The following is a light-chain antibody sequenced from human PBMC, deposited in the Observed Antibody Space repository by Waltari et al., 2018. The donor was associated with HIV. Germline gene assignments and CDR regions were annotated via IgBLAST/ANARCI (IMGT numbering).Light chain of an antibody. J-gene: IGKJ3*01. CDR3: QHSYNTPRT. CDR1: QSIGNY. CDR2: TAS. Sequence: DIQMTQSPSSLSASVGDRVTITCRASQSIGNYLNWYQQKPGEAPKLLIHTASRLNTGIPSRFSASGSGRDFTLTIHSLQPEDFATYYCQHSYNTPRTFGPGTRV. V-gene: IGKV1-39*01.